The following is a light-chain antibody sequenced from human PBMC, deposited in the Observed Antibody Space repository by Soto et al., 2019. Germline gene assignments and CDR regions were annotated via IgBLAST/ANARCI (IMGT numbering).Light chain of an antibody. J-gene: IGLJ1*01. Sequence: SVLTQPASVSGSPGQSITISCTGTSSDVGGYNYVSWYQQHPGKAPKFMIYDVSNRPSGVSTRFSGSKSGNTASLTISRLQAEDEADYYCNSYTTSNTRQIVFGTGTKVTVL. CDR3: NSYTTSNTRQIV. CDR1: SSDVGGYNY. CDR2: DVS. V-gene: IGLV2-14*01.